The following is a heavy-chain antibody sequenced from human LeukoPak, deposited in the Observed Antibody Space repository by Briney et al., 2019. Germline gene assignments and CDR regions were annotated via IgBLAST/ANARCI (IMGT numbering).Heavy chain of an antibody. Sequence: GGPLRLSCATSGFTFNSEPMNWVRQAPGKGLDWVAHIRSDSKTIVYADSVKSRFTISRDNAKNSLPLQMNSLRAEDTAVYFCARDYNWAFDYWGQGILVTVAS. CDR2: IRSDSKTI. J-gene: IGHJ4*02. CDR3: ARDYNWAFDY. CDR1: GFTFNSEP. D-gene: IGHD1-20*01. V-gene: IGHV3-48*01.